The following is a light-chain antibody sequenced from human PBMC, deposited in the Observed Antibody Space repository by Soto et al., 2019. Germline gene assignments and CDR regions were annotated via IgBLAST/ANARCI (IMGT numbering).Light chain of an antibody. V-gene: IGLV2-14*01. CDR2: EVS. Sequence: QSVLTQPASVSGSPGQSITISCTGTSSDVGGYNYVSWYQQHPGKAPKLMIYEVSNLPSGVSNRFSGSKCGNTDSLTFSGLQSEDEGDYYCSSYTSSSTLVFGGGTQLTAL. J-gene: IGLJ2*01. CDR1: SSDVGGYNY. CDR3: SSYTSSSTLV.